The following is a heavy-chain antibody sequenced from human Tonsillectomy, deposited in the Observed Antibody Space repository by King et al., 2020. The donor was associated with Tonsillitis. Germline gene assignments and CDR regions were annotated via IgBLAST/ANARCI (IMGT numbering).Heavy chain of an antibody. CDR3: ARSIVLMVYAENWFDP. CDR2: IYYSGST. Sequence: QLQESGPGLVKPSETLSLTCTVSGGSISSYYWSWIRQPPGKGLEWIGYIYYSGSTNYNPSLKSRVTISVDTSKNQFSLKLSSLTAADTAVYYCARSIVLMVYAENWFDPWGQGTLVTVSS. V-gene: IGHV4-59*08. D-gene: IGHD2-8*01. J-gene: IGHJ5*02. CDR1: GGSISSYY.